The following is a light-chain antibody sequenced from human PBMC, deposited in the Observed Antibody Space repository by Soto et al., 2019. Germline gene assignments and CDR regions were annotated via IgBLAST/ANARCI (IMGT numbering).Light chain of an antibody. CDR3: TENNTLSLYV. CDR2: DVS. V-gene: IGLV2-14*01. CDR1: SSDVGGYNY. Sequence: QSVLTQPASVSGSPGQSITISCTGTSSDVGGYNYVSWYQQHPGKAPKLMIYDVSNRPSGVSNRFSGSKSGNTASLTISGPQVDDVDDSASTENNTLSLYVSGPGT. J-gene: IGLJ1*01.